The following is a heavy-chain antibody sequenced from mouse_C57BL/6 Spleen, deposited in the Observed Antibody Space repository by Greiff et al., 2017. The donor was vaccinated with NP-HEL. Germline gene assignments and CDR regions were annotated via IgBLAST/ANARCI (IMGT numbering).Heavy chain of an antibody. CDR3: ARSHYDEGYYFDY. V-gene: IGHV2-2*01. CDR2: IWSGGST. D-gene: IGHD2-4*01. J-gene: IGHJ2*01. CDR1: GFSLTSYG. Sequence: VQGVESGPGLVQPSHCLSITCTVSGFSLTSYGVHWVRQSPGKGLEWLGVIWSGGSTDYNAAFISRLSISKDNSKSQVFFKMNSLQADDTAIYYCARSHYDEGYYFDYWGQGTTLTVSS.